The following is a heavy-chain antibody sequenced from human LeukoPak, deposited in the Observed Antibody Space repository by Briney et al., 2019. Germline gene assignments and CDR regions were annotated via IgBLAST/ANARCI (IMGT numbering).Heavy chain of an antibody. Sequence: ASVKVSCKASGGTFSSYAISWVRQAPGRGLEWMGGIIPIFGTANYAQKFQGRVTITTDESTSTAYMELSSLRSEDTAVYYCARSGLAVNPYCSSTSCYYHWFDPWGQGTLVTVSS. CDR1: GGTFSSYA. CDR3: ARSGLAVNPYCSSTSCYYHWFDP. V-gene: IGHV1-69*05. J-gene: IGHJ5*02. CDR2: IIPIFGTA. D-gene: IGHD2-2*01.